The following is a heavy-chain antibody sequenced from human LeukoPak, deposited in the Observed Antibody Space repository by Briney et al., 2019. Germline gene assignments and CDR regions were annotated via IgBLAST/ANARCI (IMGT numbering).Heavy chain of an antibody. CDR2: ISYDGINK. D-gene: IGHD2-8*01. V-gene: IGHV3-30*18. Sequence: GGSLRLSCAASGFTFTSYGMHWVRQAPGKGLEWVAVISYDGINKYYADSVKGRFTISRDNSKNTLYLQMNSLRAEDTAVYYCAKAHCTNGVCEGDFDYWGQGTLVTVSS. CDR3: AKAHCTNGVCEGDFDY. CDR1: GFTFTSYG. J-gene: IGHJ4*02.